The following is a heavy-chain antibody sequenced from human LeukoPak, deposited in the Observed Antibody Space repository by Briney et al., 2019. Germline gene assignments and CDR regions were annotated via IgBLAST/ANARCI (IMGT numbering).Heavy chain of an antibody. J-gene: IGHJ4*02. CDR3: ARDRNYGDYFDY. V-gene: IGHV4-61*02. D-gene: IGHD4-17*01. Sequence: SETLSLTCTVSGGSISSGSYYWSWIRQPAGKGPEWIGRIYTSGSTNYNPSLKSRVTISVDTSKNQFSLKLSSVTAADTAVYYCARDRNYGDYFDYWGQGTLVTVSS. CDR1: GGSISSGSYY. CDR2: IYTSGST.